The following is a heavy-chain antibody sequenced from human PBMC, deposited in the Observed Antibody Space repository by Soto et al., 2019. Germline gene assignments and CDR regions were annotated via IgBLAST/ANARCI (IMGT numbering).Heavy chain of an antibody. D-gene: IGHD1-26*01. CDR3: AADNPVIVGATRDYFDY. CDR1: GCTSTSPA. V-gene: IGHV1-58*01. Sequence: SEKVSSKASGCTSTSPAVQWVRQARRQRLERIGWIVVGSGNTHYAQKYQVRVTMTRDTSTSTSCMELSSLRSEDTAVYHSAADNPVIVGATRDYFDYWGQETLVTISS. J-gene: IGHJ4*01. CDR2: IVVGSGNT.